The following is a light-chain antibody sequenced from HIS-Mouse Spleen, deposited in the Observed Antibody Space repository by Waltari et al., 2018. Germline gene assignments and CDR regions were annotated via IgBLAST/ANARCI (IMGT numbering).Light chain of an antibody. CDR2: DVS. V-gene: IGLV2-11*01. CDR1: SSDVGGYNY. CDR3: QAWDSTVV. Sequence: QSALTQPRSVSGSPGQSVTISCTGTSSDVGGYNYVSWYQQHPGKAPKLMIYDVSKRPSGVPDRFSGSKSGNTASLTISGLQAMDEADYYCQAWDSTVVFGGGTKLTVL. J-gene: IGLJ2*01.